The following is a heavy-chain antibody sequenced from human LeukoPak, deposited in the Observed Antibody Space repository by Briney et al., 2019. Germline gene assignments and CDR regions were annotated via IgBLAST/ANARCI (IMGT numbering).Heavy chain of an antibody. J-gene: IGHJ6*03. CDR1: GGTFSSYA. V-gene: IGHV1-69*05. Sequence: SVKVSCKASGGTFSSYAISWVRQAPGQGLEWMGGIIPIFGTANYAQKFQGRVTITTDESTSTAYMELSSLRSEDTAVYYCARARGLGSSNYYYYYMDVWGKGTTVTVSS. CDR3: ARARGLGSSNYYYYYMDV. D-gene: IGHD4-11*01. CDR2: IIPIFGTA.